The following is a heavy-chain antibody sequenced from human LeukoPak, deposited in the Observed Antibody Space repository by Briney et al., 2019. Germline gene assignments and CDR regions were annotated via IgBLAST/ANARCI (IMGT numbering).Heavy chain of an antibody. J-gene: IGHJ4*02. V-gene: IGHV3-30*04. Sequence: PGRPLRLSCAASGFTFSSYAMHWVRQAPGEGLEWVAVISYDGSNKYYADPVKGRFTISRDNSKNTLYLQMNSLRAEDTAVYYCARNFPPVVDYGGQGTLVTVPS. CDR3: ARNFPPVVDY. CDR2: ISYDGSNK. CDR1: GFTFSSYA.